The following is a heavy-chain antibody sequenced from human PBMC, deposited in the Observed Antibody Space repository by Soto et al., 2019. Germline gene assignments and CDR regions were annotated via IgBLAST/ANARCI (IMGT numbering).Heavy chain of an antibody. CDR1: GDSVSSNSAA. V-gene: IGHV6-1*01. D-gene: IGHD3-9*01. Sequence: PSQTLSLTCAISGDSVSSNSAAWNWIRQSPSRGLEWLGRTYYRSKWYNDYAVSVKSRITINPDTSKNQFSLQLNSVTPEDTAVYYCAKEGGGKLRYFDWYPDYYYYYGMDVWGQGTTVTVS. CDR3: AKEGGGKLRYFDWYPDYYYYYGMDV. CDR2: TYYRSKWYN. J-gene: IGHJ6*02.